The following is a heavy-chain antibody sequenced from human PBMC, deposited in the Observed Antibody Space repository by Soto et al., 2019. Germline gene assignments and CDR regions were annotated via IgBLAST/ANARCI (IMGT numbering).Heavy chain of an antibody. CDR1: GYTFSAYT. CDR2: INAGSGNT. CDR3: ASDTVTLGPRATDAVDI. V-gene: IGHV1-3*01. D-gene: IGHD4-17*01. J-gene: IGHJ3*02. Sequence: ASVKVSCKATGYTFSAYTMNWVRQAPGQSLEWMGWINAGSGNTKYSQNFQGRVSITRDTSASTAYMELTGLTSEDTAVYYCASDTVTLGPRATDAVDIWCQGTRVTVSS.